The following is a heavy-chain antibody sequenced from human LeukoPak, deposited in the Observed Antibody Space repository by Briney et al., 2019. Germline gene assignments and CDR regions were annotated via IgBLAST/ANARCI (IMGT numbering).Heavy chain of an antibody. Sequence: SETLSLTCAVYGGSFSGYYWSWIRQPPGKGLEWIGEINHSGSTNYNPSLKSRVTISVDTSKNQFSLKLSSVTAADAAVYYCARGKWIHDYWGQGTLVTVSS. CDR2: INHSGST. J-gene: IGHJ4*02. V-gene: IGHV4-34*01. D-gene: IGHD5-18*01. CDR3: ARGKWIHDY. CDR1: GGSFSGYY.